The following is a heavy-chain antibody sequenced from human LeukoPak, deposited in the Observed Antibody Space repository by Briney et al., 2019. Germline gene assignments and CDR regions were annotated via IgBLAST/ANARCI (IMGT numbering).Heavy chain of an antibody. CDR1: GGSISSYY. J-gene: IGHJ4*02. D-gene: IGHD6-13*01. CDR2: IYYSGST. V-gene: IGHV4-59*01. CDR3: ARGVYIAAAQYGY. Sequence: ASETLSLTCTVSGGSISSYYWSWIRQPPGRGLEWIGYIYYSGSTNYNPSLKSRVTISVDTSKNQFSLKLSSVTAADTAVYYCARGVYIAAAQYGYWGQGTLVTVSS.